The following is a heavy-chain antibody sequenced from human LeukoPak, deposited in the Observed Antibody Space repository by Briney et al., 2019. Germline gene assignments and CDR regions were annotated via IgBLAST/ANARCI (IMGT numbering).Heavy chain of an antibody. CDR2: IRYDGSNK. J-gene: IGHJ4*02. V-gene: IGHV3-30*02. Sequence: GGSLRLSCAASGFTFSSYGMHWVRQAPGKGLEWVAFIRYDGSNKYYADSVKGRFTISRDNSKNTLYLQMNSLRAEDTAVYYCVKDLSSTVTDYYFDYWGQGTLVTVSS. CDR1: GFTFSSYG. D-gene: IGHD5/OR15-5a*01. CDR3: VKDLSSTVTDYYFDY.